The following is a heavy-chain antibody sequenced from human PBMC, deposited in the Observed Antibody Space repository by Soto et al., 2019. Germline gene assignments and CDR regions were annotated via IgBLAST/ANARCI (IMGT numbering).Heavy chain of an antibody. CDR3: TRGAAGAAASDY. CDR1: GYTFTSYD. D-gene: IGHD6-13*01. V-gene: IGHV1-8*01. Sequence: ASVKVSCKASGYTFTSYDIYWVRQATGQGLEWMGWLKPNSGNTGYAQKFQGRVTMTRNTSISTAYMELSSLTSEDTAVYYCTRGAAGAAASDYWGQGTLVTVSS. CDR2: LKPNSGNT. J-gene: IGHJ4*02.